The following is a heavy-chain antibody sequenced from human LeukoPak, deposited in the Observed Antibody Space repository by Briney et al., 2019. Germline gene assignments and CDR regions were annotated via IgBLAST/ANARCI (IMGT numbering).Heavy chain of an antibody. CDR3: AKDLHNYDTSSNSRGPDY. Sequence: QPGGSLRLSCAASGFTFSSYEMNWVRQAPGKGLEWVSYISSSGGTIYYADSVKGRFTISRDNSKNTLYLQMNTLRAEDTAIYYCAKDLHNYDTSSNSRGPDYWGQGTLVTVSS. D-gene: IGHD4-23*01. CDR1: GFTFSSYE. CDR2: ISSSGGTI. J-gene: IGHJ4*02. V-gene: IGHV3-48*03.